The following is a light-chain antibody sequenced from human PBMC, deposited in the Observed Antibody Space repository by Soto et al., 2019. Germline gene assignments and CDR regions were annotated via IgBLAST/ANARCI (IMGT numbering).Light chain of an antibody. CDR3: QQYNTWLWT. J-gene: IGKJ1*01. CDR1: QSVNAN. Sequence: EVVMTQSPATLSVSPGERATLSCRASQSVNANLAWYQQKPGQAPRLLIHGASNRATGIPARFRGSGFGTELILTISSLQSEDFAVYYCQQYNTWLWTFGQGTKVEI. V-gene: IGKV3-15*01. CDR2: GAS.